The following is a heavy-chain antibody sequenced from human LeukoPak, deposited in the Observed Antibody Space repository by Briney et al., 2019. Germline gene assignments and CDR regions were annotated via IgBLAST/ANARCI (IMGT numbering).Heavy chain of an antibody. J-gene: IGHJ4*02. CDR3: ARATGYDSSGYPSYFDY. Sequence: PSETLSLTCTVSGGSISSSNYYWGWVRQPPGKGLEWIGEIYHSGSTNYNPSLKSRVTISVDKSKNQFSLKLSSVTAADTAVYYCARATGYDSSGYPSYFDYWGQGTLVTVSS. CDR1: GGSISSSNYY. V-gene: IGHV4-39*07. CDR2: IYHSGST. D-gene: IGHD3-22*01.